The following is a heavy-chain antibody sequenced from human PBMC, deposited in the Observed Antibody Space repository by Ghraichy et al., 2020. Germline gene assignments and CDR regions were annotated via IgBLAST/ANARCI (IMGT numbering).Heavy chain of an antibody. CDR2: MYHTGST. CDR1: GGSVISYY. V-gene: IGHV4-59*02. Sequence: SQTLSLTCSVSGGSVISYYWTWIRQPPGGGLEWIGYMYHTGSTHCNPSLQSRVDISLDTSKNQFSLKLNSVTAADTAVYYCARGLRSSSSQATTFDSWGPGTLVTVSS. CDR3: ARGLRSSSSQATTFDS. J-gene: IGHJ4*02. D-gene: IGHD6-6*01.